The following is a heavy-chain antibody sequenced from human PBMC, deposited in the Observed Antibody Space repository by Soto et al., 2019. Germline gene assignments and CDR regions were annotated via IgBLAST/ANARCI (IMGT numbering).Heavy chain of an antibody. CDR1: GGSISSGDYY. J-gene: IGHJ4*02. Sequence: QVQLQESGPGLVKPSQTLSLTCTVSGGSISSGDYYWSRIRQPPGKGLEWIGYIYYSGSTYYNPSLKSRXXIXVXXSKNQFSLKLSSVTAADTAVYYCARAPDGYNAFDYWGQGTLVTVSS. CDR3: ARAPDGYNAFDY. CDR2: IYYSGST. D-gene: IGHD5-12*01. V-gene: IGHV4-30-4*01.